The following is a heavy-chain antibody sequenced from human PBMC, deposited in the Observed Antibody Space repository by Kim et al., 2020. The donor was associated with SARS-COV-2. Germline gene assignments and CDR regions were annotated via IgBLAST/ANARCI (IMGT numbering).Heavy chain of an antibody. Sequence: GGSLRLSCAASGFTFSSYGMHWVRQAPGKGLEWVAVISYDGSNKYYADSVKGRFTISRDNSKNTLYLQMNSLRAEDTAVYYCAKDQSIKPRLELFDYWGQGTLVSVSS. CDR1: GFTFSSYG. CDR3: AKDQSIKPRLELFDY. D-gene: IGHD1-7*01. V-gene: IGHV3-30*18. J-gene: IGHJ4*02. CDR2: ISYDGSNK.